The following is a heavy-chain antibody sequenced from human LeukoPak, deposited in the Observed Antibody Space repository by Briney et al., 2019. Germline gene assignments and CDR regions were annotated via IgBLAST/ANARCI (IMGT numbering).Heavy chain of an antibody. CDR3: AKKRDAFDI. CDR2: LTDSGGTT. J-gene: IGHJ3*02. V-gene: IGHV3-23*01. D-gene: IGHD5-24*01. CDR1: GFTFSSYA. Sequence: PGGSLRLSCVASGFTFSSYAMGWVRQAPGKRPEWVSSLTDSGGTTYYVDSVKGRFTISRDNSKNTLYLHMNSLRAEDTAMYYRAKKRDAFDIWGQGTVVAVSS.